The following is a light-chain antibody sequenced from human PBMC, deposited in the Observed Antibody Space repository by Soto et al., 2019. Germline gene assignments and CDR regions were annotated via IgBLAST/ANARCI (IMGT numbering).Light chain of an antibody. CDR1: SSNIGAGYD. J-gene: IGLJ3*02. CDR3: QSYDSSLSGWV. Sequence: QSVLTHPPSVSGAPGRRVTISCTGSSSNIGAGYDVHWYQQLPGTAPKLLIYGNSNRPSGVPDRFSGSKSGTSASLAITGLQAEDEADYYCQSYDSSLSGWVFGGGTKVTVL. V-gene: IGLV1-40*01. CDR2: GNS.